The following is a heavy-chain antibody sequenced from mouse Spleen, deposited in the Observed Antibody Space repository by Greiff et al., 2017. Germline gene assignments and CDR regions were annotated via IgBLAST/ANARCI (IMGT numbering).Heavy chain of an antibody. D-gene: IGHD1-1*01. CDR3: ARRITTVHWYFDV. CDR2: IYPRDGST. CDR1: GYTFTSYD. V-gene: IGHV1-85*01. Sequence: QVQLQQSGPELVKPGASVKLSCKASGYTFTSYDINWVKQRPGQGLEWIGWIYPRDGSTKYNEKFKGKATLTVDTSSSTAYMELHSLTSEDSAVYFCARRITTVHWYFDVWGAGTTVTVSS. J-gene: IGHJ1*01.